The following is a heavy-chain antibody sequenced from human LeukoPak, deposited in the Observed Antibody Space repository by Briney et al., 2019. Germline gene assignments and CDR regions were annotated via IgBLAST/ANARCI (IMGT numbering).Heavy chain of an antibody. D-gene: IGHD3-3*01. J-gene: IGHJ4*02. Sequence: ASVKVSCKASGYTFTSYYMHWVRQAPGQGLEWMGIINPSGGSTSYAQKFQGRVTMTRDMSTSTVYMELSSLRSEDTAVYYRARAYYDFWSGYYTPFDYWGQGTLVTVSS. CDR3: ARAYYDFWSGYYTPFDY. CDR2: INPSGGST. V-gene: IGHV1-46*01. CDR1: GYTFTSYY.